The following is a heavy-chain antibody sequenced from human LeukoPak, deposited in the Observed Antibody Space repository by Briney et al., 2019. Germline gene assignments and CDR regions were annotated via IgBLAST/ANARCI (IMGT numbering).Heavy chain of an antibody. CDR1: GFTFSTYT. D-gene: IGHD3-10*01. CDR2: ILTSGGT. CDR3: ATDRIYADGLWDFDY. J-gene: IGHJ4*02. Sequence: GGSLRLSCTASGFTFSTYTMSWVRQAPGEGLKWVSGILTSGGTYYADSAKGRFTISRDNSKNTLYLQMNSLRADDTAVYYCATDRIYADGLWDFDYWGQGTLVTVSS. V-gene: IGHV3-23*01.